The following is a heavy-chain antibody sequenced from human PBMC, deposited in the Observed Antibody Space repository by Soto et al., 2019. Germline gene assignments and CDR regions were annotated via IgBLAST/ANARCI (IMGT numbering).Heavy chain of an antibody. J-gene: IGHJ5*02. CDR2: TYYRSKWYN. Sequence: SQTLPLTCDISVGRVSSNRAAPNCLKKSPSRGLEWLGRTYYRSKWYNDYAVSVKSRITINPDTSKNQFSLQLNSVTPEDTAVYYCARASTAAGSWFDPWGQGTLVTVSS. D-gene: IGHD6-13*01. CDR3: ARASTAAGSWFDP. V-gene: IGHV6-1*01. CDR1: VGRVSSNRAA.